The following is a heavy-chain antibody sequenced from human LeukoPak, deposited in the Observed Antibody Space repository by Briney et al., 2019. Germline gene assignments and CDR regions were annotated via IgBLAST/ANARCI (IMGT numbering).Heavy chain of an antibody. Sequence: PGRSLRLSCAASGFTFSSYGMHWVRQAPGKGLEWVAVISYDGSNKYYADSVKGRFTISRDNSKNTLYLQMNSLRADDTAVYYCARSSDSSDLGYWGQGTLVTVSS. D-gene: IGHD6-6*01. V-gene: IGHV3-30*03. CDR2: ISYDGSNK. J-gene: IGHJ4*02. CDR3: ARSSDSSDLGY. CDR1: GFTFSSYG.